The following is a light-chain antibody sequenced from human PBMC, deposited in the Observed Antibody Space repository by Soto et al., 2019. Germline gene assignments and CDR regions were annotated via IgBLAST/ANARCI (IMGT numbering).Light chain of an antibody. CDR3: QQTSSSPHT. Sequence: DIQMTQSPSSLSASVGGRVTITCRSSQSITNHLNWYQQKPGKAPKLLIFGASNLRSGVPSSFRGSGSGTDFTLTINSLQPEAVATYYCQQTSSSPHTFGQGTKLEIK. J-gene: IGKJ2*01. V-gene: IGKV1-39*01. CDR1: QSITNH. CDR2: GAS.